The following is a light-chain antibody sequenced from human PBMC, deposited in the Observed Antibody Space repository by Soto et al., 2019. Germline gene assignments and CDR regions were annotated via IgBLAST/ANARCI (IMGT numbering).Light chain of an antibody. Sequence: DIQMTQSPSSLSASVGDRVTITCQASHDINNYVNWYQQKPGKAPRLLIDLAANLETGVPSRFSGSGSGTEFTFTINSLQPEDTATYYCQQYNSLPITFGQGTRLEIK. CDR1: HDINNY. CDR2: LAA. J-gene: IGKJ5*01. V-gene: IGKV1-33*01. CDR3: QQYNSLPIT.